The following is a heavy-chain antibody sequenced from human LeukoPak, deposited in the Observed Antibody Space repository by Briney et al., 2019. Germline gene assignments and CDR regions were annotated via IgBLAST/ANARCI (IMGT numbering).Heavy chain of an antibody. Sequence: SGPTLVNPTQTLTVTCTFSGFSLSTSGVGVGWIRQPPGKALEWLGIIYWNDDKYYSPSLKSRLTITKDTSQNQVVLTLTNMDPVDTATYYCAHRDFSYTRSERFDYWGQGTLVTVSS. CDR2: IYWNDDK. D-gene: IGHD2-2*02. CDR1: GFSLSTSGVG. CDR3: AHRDFSYTRSERFDY. J-gene: IGHJ4*02. V-gene: IGHV2-5*01.